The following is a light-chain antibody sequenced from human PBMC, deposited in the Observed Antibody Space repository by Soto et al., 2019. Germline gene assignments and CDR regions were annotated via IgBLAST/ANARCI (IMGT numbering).Light chain of an antibody. CDR1: QSIGTW. CDR2: DVS. V-gene: IGKV1-5*01. Sequence: DIQMTQSPSTLSASVGDEVTITCRASQSIGTWLAWYQQKPGKAPKVLIYDVSTLKSGVPSRFSGSASATEFTLSISSLQPDDFATYYCQQYKSYWTFGQGTKVDIK. CDR3: QQYKSYWT. J-gene: IGKJ1*01.